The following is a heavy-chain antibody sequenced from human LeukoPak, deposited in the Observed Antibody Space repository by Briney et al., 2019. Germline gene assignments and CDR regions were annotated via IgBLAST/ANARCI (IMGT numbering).Heavy chain of an antibody. CDR3: ARGPLIVATILGGWFDP. J-gene: IGHJ5*02. CDR1: GGSISSHY. CDR2: LLDSVNT. D-gene: IGHD5-12*01. V-gene: IGHV4-59*11. Sequence: SETLSLTCTVSGGSISSHYWSWIRQPPGKGLEWIAYLLDSVNTKDNPSLNSRLTLSADTSKNRFSLRLSSVTAADTAVYYCARGPLIVATILGGWFDPWGQGTLVTVSS.